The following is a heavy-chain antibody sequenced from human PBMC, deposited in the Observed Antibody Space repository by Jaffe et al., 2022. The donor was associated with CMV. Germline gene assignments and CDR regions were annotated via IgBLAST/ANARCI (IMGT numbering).Heavy chain of an antibody. D-gene: IGHD2-21*01. V-gene: IGHV3-43*01. CDR1: GFTFDDYT. Sequence: EVQLVESGGVVVQPGGSLRLSCAASGFTFDDYTMHWVRQAPGKGLEWVSLISWDGGSTYYADSVKGRFTISRDNSKNSLYLQMNSLRTEDTALYYCAKDKGDGYNLAFDYWGQGTLVTVSS. CDR3: AKDKGDGYNLAFDY. J-gene: IGHJ4*02. CDR2: ISWDGGST.